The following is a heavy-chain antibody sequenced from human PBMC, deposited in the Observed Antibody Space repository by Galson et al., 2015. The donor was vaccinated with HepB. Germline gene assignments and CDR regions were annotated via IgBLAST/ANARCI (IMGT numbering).Heavy chain of an antibody. CDR2: ISANSGAT. CDR3: ARDRDYRFDY. V-gene: IGHV1-18*04. Sequence: SVKVSCKASGYTFTINGISWVRQATGKGLEWMGWISANSGATKYAQKLQGRVTMTRDTSTSTPYLELRSLRSDDTAAYYCARDRDYRFDYWGQGTLVTVSS. J-gene: IGHJ4*02. D-gene: IGHD4/OR15-4a*01. CDR1: GYTFTING.